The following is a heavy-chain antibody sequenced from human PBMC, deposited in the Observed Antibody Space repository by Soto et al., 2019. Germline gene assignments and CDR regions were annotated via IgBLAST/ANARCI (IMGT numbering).Heavy chain of an antibody. J-gene: IGHJ5*01. CDR2: INPNSGGT. CDR1: GYTFTGYY. V-gene: IGHV1-2*04. Sequence: ASVKVSCKASGYTFTGYYMHWVRQAPGQGREWMGWINPNSGGTNYAQKFQGWVTMTRDTSISTAYMELSRLRSDDTAVYYCARLAAAGTYWFDSWGQGTLVTVSS. D-gene: IGHD6-13*01. CDR3: ARLAAAGTYWFDS.